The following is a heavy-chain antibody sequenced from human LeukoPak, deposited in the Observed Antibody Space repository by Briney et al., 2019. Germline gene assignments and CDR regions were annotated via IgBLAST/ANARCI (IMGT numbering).Heavy chain of an antibody. V-gene: IGHV3-30-3*01. CDR3: AREITMVRGVIMVPPDV. J-gene: IGHJ6*02. D-gene: IGHD3-10*01. Sequence: PGGSLRLSCAASGFTFSSYAMHWVRQAPGKGLEGVAVISYDGSNKYYADSVKGRITISRDNSKNTLYLQMNSLRAEDTALYSCAREITMVRGVIMVPPDVWGQGTTVTVSS. CDR2: ISYDGSNK. CDR1: GFTFSSYA.